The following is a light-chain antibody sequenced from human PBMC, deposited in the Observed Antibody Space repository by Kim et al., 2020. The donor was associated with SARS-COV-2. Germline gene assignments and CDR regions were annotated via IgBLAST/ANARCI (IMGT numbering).Light chain of an antibody. Sequence: PGERATLSCRASQSVTSGYIAWFQQKPGQAPRRLIYGATTRATGIPDRFSGSGSRTDFTLTISRLEPEDFGVYYCQQYGLSPRTFGQGTKVDIK. CDR2: GAT. CDR1: QSVTSGY. CDR3: QQYGLSPRT. J-gene: IGKJ1*01. V-gene: IGKV3-20*01.